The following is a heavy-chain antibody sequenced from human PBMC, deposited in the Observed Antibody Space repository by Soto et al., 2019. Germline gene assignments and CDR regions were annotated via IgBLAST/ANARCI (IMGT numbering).Heavy chain of an antibody. J-gene: IGHJ3*02. CDR1: GGSISSYY. V-gene: IGHV4-59*01. CDR3: ARDPGGIVVVPAANDAFDI. Sequence: SETLSLTCTVSGGSISSYYWSWIRQPPGKGLEWIGYIYYSGSTNYNPSLKSRVTISVDTSKNQFSLKLSSVTAADTAVYYCARDPGGIVVVPAANDAFDIWGQGTMVTVSS. CDR2: IYYSGST. D-gene: IGHD2-2*01.